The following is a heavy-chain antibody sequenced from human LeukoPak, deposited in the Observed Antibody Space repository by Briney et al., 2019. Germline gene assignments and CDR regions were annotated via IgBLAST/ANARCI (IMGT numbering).Heavy chain of an antibody. Sequence: GGSLRLSCAASGFTFSSYAMSWVRQAPGKGLEWVSAISGSGGSTYYADSVKGRFTISRDNSKNTLYLQMNSLRAEDTAVYYCARGLTIEHWFDPWGQGTLVTVSS. V-gene: IGHV3-23*01. J-gene: IGHJ5*02. CDR2: ISGSGGST. CDR3: ARGLTIEHWFDP. D-gene: IGHD3-10*01. CDR1: GFTFSSYA.